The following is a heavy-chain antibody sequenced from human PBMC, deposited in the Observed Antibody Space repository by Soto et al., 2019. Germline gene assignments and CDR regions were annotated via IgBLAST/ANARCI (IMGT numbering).Heavy chain of an antibody. CDR3: AKDFYGGNPSY. J-gene: IGHJ4*02. CDR1: GFTFSSYG. V-gene: IGHV3-30*18. CDR2: ISYDGSNK. D-gene: IGHD4-17*01. Sequence: QVQLVESGGGVVHPGRSLRLSCAASGFTFSSYGMHWVRQAPGKGLEWVAVISYDGSNKYYADSVKGRFTISRDNSKNTLYLQMNSLRAEDTAVYYCAKDFYGGNPSYWGQGTLVTVSS.